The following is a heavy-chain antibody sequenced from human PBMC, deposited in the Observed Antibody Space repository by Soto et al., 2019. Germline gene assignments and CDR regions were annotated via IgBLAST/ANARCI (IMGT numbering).Heavy chain of an antibody. V-gene: IGHV3-73*01. CDR1: GFTFSGSA. CDR2: IRSKANSYAT. CDR3: TRHGGMYGDYYIDY. Sequence: EVQLVESGGGLVQPGGSLKLSCAASGFTFSGSAMHWVRQASGKGLEWVGRIRSKANSYATAYAASVKGRFTISRDDSKNTAYLQMNSLKTEDTAVYYCTRHGGMYGDYYIDYWGQGTLVTVSS. D-gene: IGHD4-17*01. J-gene: IGHJ4*02.